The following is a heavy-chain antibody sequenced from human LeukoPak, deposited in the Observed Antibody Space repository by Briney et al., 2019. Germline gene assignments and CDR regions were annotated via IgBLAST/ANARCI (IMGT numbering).Heavy chain of an antibody. J-gene: IGHJ6*02. Sequence: GGSLRLSCAASGFIVSSNYMTWIRQAPGKGLEWVAVVYTGGNAHYADSVKGRFTISRDKNTLYLQMNSLRREDTAVYYCATLLITVQDYYYGMDVWGQGITVTVSS. CDR1: GFIVSSNY. V-gene: IGHV3-66*02. CDR3: ATLLITVQDYYYGMDV. D-gene: IGHD3-22*01. CDR2: VYTGGNA.